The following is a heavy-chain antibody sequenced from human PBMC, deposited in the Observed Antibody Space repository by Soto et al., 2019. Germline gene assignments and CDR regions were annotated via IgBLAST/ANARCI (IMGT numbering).Heavy chain of an antibody. CDR2: IYYSGST. CDR3: ARQGFEQQLIYYGMDV. CDR1: GGSISSSIYY. J-gene: IGHJ6*02. Sequence: ASETLSLTCTVSGGSISSSIYYWGWIRQPPGKGLEWIGSIYYSGSTYYNPSLKSRVTISVDTSKNQFSLKLSSVTAADTAVYYCARQGFEQQLIYYGMDVWGQGTTVTVSS. V-gene: IGHV4-39*01. D-gene: IGHD6-13*01.